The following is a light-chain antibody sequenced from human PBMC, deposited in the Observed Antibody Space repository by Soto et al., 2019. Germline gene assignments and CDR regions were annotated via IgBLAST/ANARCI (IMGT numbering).Light chain of an antibody. J-gene: IGKJ1*01. CDR1: QSVRSN. CDR3: QQYNNWPPCT. CDR2: AAS. V-gene: IGKV3-15*01. Sequence: EIVMTQSQGTLSVSPGERATLSCRASQSVRSNLAWYQQKPGQAPRLPIYAASTRATGIPAKFSGSGSGTEFTLTIGSLQSEDFAVYYCQQYNNWPPCTFGQGTKVEIK.